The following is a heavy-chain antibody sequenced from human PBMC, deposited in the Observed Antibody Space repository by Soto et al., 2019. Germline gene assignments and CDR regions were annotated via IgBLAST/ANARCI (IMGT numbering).Heavy chain of an antibody. D-gene: IGHD3-16*01. CDR1: GFTFSSYG. V-gene: IGHV3-30*18. CDR2: ISYDGSNK. Sequence: QVQLVESGGGVVQPGRSLRLSCAASGFTFSSYGMHWVRQAPGKGLEWVAVISYDGSNKYYADSVKGRFTISRDNSKNTLYLQMNSLRAEDTAVYYCAKVDSYDYVWGAFDIWGQGTMVTVSS. J-gene: IGHJ3*02. CDR3: AKVDSYDYVWGAFDI.